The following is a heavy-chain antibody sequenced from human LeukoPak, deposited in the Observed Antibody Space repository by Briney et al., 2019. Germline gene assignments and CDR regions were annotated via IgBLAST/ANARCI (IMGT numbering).Heavy chain of an antibody. CDR3: ARGFDGYTDY. Sequence: SSETLSLTCTVSGGSISSSSYYWGWIRQPPGKGLEWIGSIYYSGSTYYNPSLKSRVTISVDTSKNQFSLKLSSVTAADTAVYYCARGFDGYTDYWGQGTLVTVSS. CDR2: IYYSGST. D-gene: IGHD5-24*01. J-gene: IGHJ4*02. V-gene: IGHV4-39*07. CDR1: GGSISSSSYY.